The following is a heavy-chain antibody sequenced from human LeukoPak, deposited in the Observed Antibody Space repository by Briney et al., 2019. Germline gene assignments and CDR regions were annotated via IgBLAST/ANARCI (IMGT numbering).Heavy chain of an antibody. CDR1: GFPFSTYG. J-gene: IGHJ4*02. Sequence: GRSLRLSCAASGFPFSTYGMHWVRQAPGRGLESVAFIWYDGSNKYYADSVKGRFTISRDNSKNTLYLQMNSLRVEDTAVYYCGKDFSYYDSSGSGPDYWGQGTLVTVSS. CDR3: GKDFSYYDSSGSGPDY. D-gene: IGHD3-22*01. CDR2: IWYDGSNK. V-gene: IGHV3-33*06.